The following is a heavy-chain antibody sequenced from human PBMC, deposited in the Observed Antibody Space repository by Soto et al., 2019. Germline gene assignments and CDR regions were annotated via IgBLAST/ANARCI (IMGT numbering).Heavy chain of an antibody. V-gene: IGHV5-51*01. CDR3: ARSIDWSGNVIFLFDY. CDR1: GYSFTSYW. D-gene: IGHD3-9*01. J-gene: IGHJ4*02. Sequence: PGESLKISCQGSGYSFTSYWIAWVRQMPGKGLEWMGIIYPGDSDTRYSPSFQGQVTISADKSISTAYLQWNSLKASDTAMFYCARSIDWSGNVIFLFDYWGQGTLVTVSS. CDR2: IYPGDSDT.